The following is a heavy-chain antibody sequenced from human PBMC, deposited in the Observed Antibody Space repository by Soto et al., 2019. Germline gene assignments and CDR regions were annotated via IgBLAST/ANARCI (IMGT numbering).Heavy chain of an antibody. V-gene: IGHV1-69*12. J-gene: IGHJ4*02. CDR2: IIPIFGTA. Sequence: QVQLVQSGAEVKKPGSSVKVSCKASGGTFSSYAISWVRQAPGQGLEWMGGIIPIFGTANYAQKFQGRVXIXAXXSTSTAYMELSSLRSEDTAVYYCARGPSPGDPEGYWGQGTLVTVSS. CDR1: GGTFSSYA. D-gene: IGHD4-17*01. CDR3: ARGPSPGDPEGY.